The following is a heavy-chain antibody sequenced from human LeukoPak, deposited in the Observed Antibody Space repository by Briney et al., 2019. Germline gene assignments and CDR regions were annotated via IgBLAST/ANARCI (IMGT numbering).Heavy chain of an antibody. J-gene: IGHJ3*02. CDR3: AKDRTVGATSDAFDI. D-gene: IGHD1-26*01. V-gene: IGHV3-30*02. CDR2: IRHDGSNK. Sequence: GGSLRLSCAASGFTFSSYGMHWVRQAPGKGLEWVAFIRHDGSNKYYADSVKGRFTISRDNSKNTLYLQMNSLRAEDMAVYYCAKDRTVGATSDAFDIWGQGTMVTVSS. CDR1: GFTFSSYG.